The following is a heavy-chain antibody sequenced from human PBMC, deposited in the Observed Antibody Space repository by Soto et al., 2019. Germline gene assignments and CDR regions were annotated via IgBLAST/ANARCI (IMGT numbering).Heavy chain of an antibody. CDR2: ITKTGRRT. CDR3: TTDGQGYDFAFDS. J-gene: IGHJ3*02. D-gene: IGHD5-12*01. V-gene: IGHV3-23*01. Sequence: PGGSLRLSCAASGFTFSCYCMSWVRQAPGKGLERVESITKTGRRTFLADSVKGRFNIPRDKVKNTVYLEMNSLRVEDTALYYCTTDGQGYDFAFDSWGQGTMVTVSS. CDR1: GFTFSCYC.